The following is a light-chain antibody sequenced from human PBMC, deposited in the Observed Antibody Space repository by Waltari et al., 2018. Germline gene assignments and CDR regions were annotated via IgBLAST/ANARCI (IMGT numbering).Light chain of an antibody. V-gene: IGLV3-9*01. CDR3: QVWDSSTGV. Sequence: SYDLTQPLSASVALGQTARLPCEGKNIGHKNVHWYQRKPGQAPVLVIYRDSNRPSGIPERFSGSNSGNTATLTISRAQAGDEADYYCQVWDSSTGVFGGGTKLTVL. CDR2: RDS. J-gene: IGLJ3*02. CDR1: NIGHKN.